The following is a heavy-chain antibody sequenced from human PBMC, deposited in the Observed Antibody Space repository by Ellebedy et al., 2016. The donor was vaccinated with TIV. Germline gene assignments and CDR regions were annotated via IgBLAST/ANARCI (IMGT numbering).Heavy chain of an antibody. Sequence: MPSETLSLTCAVYGGSFSGYYWSRIRQPPGKGLEWIGYIYYSGSTNYNPSLKSRVTISVDTSKNQFSLKLSSVTAADTAVYYCARASIAAAGTFDYWGQGTLVTVSS. V-gene: IGHV4-59*01. CDR1: GGSFSGYY. D-gene: IGHD6-13*01. CDR3: ARASIAAAGTFDY. J-gene: IGHJ4*02. CDR2: IYYSGST.